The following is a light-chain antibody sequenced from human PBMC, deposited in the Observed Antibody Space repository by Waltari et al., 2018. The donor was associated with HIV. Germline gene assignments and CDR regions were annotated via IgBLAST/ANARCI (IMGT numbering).Light chain of an antibody. CDR1: QSISAK. V-gene: IGKV3-15*01. J-gene: IGKJ2*01. CDR3: QQYDDGPRGIT. Sequence: EIVMTQSPPTLSVSPGQRVTLSCRASQSISAKIAWYQQRPGQAPRLIIYEAATMPSGIPARFSGSGSGTEFTLTITSLQSEDFATYFCQQYDDGPRGITFGQGTMLEIK. CDR2: EAA.